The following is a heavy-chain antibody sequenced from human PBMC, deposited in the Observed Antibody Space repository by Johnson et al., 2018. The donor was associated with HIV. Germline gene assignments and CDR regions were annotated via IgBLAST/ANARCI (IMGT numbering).Heavy chain of an antibody. J-gene: IGHJ3*02. Sequence: HVQLVESGGGVVQPGRSLRLSCAASGFTFSSYAMHCVRQAPGKGLEWVAVISYDGSYKYYADSVKGRLTISRDNSKNTLYLQMSSLRAEDTAVYYCARCGSGHNSSGYYYYSGAFDIWGQGTMVTVSS. CDR2: ISYDGSYK. CDR1: GFTFSSYA. V-gene: IGHV3-30*03. D-gene: IGHD3-22*01. CDR3: ARCGSGHNSSGYYYYSGAFDI.